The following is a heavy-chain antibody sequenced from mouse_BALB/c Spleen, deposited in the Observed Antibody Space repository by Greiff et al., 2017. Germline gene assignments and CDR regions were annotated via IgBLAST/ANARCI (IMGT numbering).Heavy chain of an antibody. CDR3: AREITRAWFAY. D-gene: IGHD2-4*01. CDR2: INPYNDGT. J-gene: IGHJ3*01. V-gene: IGHV1-14*01. Sequence: VQLQQSGPELVKPGASVKMSCKASGYTFTSYVMHWVKQKPGQGLEWIGYINPYNDGTKYNEKFKGKATLTSDKSSSTAYMELSSLTSEDSAVYYCAREITRAWFAYWGQGTLVTVSA. CDR1: GYTFTSYV.